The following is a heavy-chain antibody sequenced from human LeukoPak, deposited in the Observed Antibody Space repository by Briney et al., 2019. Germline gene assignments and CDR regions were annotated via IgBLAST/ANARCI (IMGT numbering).Heavy chain of an antibody. CDR1: GGSFSGYY. J-gene: IGHJ4*02. D-gene: IGHD6-25*01. CDR2: IYHSGIT. CDR3: ARQYTSGSGYYFDY. V-gene: IGHV4-38-2*01. Sequence: PSETLSLTXAVYGGSFSGYYWGWIRQPPGKGLEWIASIYHSGITYYNPSLKSRVTISVDTSKNHFSLKLSSVTAADSAVYYCARQYTSGSGYYFDYWGQGALVSVSS.